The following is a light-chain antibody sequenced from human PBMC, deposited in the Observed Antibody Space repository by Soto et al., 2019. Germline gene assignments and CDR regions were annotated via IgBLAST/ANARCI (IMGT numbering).Light chain of an antibody. CDR2: AAS. CDR3: QQYYSYPT. CDR1: QGISSY. J-gene: IGKJ5*01. V-gene: IGKV1-8*01. Sequence: AIRRTQSPSSLSASTGDRVTITCRASQGISSYLAWYQQKPGKAPKLLIYAASTLQSGVPSRFSGSGSGTDFTLTISCLQSEDFATYYRQQYYSYPTFGQGTRLEIK.